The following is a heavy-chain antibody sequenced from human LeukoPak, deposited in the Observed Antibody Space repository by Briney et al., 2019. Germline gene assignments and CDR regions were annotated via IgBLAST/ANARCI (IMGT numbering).Heavy chain of an antibody. CDR1: GGSFSGYY. J-gene: IGHJ4*02. Sequence: SETLSLTCAVYGGSFSGYYWSWIRQPPGKGLEWIGEINHSGSTNYNPSLKSRVTISVDTSKNQFSLKLSSVTAADTAVYYCATDLKDAHSRISARRTLSYFRHWGQGTLVTVSS. CDR2: INHSGST. CDR3: ATDLKDAHSRISARRTLSYFRH. V-gene: IGHV4-34*01. D-gene: IGHD1-14*01.